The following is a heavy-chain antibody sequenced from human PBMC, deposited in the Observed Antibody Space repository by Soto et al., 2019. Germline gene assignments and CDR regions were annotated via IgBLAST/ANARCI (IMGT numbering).Heavy chain of an antibody. J-gene: IGHJ6*02. Sequence: ASVKVSCKASGYTFTSYYMHWVRQAPGQGLEWVGIINPSGGSTSYAQKFQGRVTMTRDTSTSTVYMELSSLRSEDTAVYYCARDLVTIFGVVIRYLGMDVWGQGTTVTVSS. CDR3: ARDLVTIFGVVIRYLGMDV. CDR2: INPSGGST. V-gene: IGHV1-46*01. CDR1: GYTFTSYY. D-gene: IGHD3-3*01.